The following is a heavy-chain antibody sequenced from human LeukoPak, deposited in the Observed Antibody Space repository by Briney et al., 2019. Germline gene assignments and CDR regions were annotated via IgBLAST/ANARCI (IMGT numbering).Heavy chain of an antibody. D-gene: IGHD3-16*01. CDR3: ASQSFARFDP. V-gene: IGHV3-7*01. CDR1: GFAFSRSW. J-gene: IGHJ5*02. CDR2: IQPDGSEQ. Sequence: TGGSLRLSCVASGFAFSRSWMSWVRQAPGKGLEWVGNIQPDGSEQYPVDSVKGRFTISRDNSRNSLFLQMSSLRVEDTAVYYCASQSFARFDPWGQGTLVTVSS.